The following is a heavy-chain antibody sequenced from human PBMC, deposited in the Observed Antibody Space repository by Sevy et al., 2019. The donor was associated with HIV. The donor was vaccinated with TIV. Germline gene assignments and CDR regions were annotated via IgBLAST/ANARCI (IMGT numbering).Heavy chain of an antibody. J-gene: IGHJ3*02. Sequence: GGSLRLSCAASGFTVTSNYMSWVRQAPGKGLEWVSIIYSGGITYYADSVKGRFTISRDNSKNTLYLQMNSLRAEDTAGYYCARQWAYYYDSSVWGGNAFDIWGQGTMVTVSS. V-gene: IGHV3-53*01. D-gene: IGHD3-22*01. CDR1: GFTVTSNY. CDR2: IYSGGIT. CDR3: ARQWAYYYDSSVWGGNAFDI.